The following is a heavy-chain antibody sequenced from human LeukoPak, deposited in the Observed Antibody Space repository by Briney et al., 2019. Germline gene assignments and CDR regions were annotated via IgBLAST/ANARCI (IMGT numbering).Heavy chain of an antibody. CDR2: IKHDGSEK. CDR3: ARAYDSGSYYDGTDY. J-gene: IGHJ4*02. V-gene: IGHV3-7*03. CDR1: GFTFSHYW. D-gene: IGHD3-22*01. Sequence: GGSLRLSCAASGFTFSHYWMSWVRQAPGKGLEWVANIKHDGSEKYYVGSVKGRFTISRDNAENSLYLQMNSLEAEDAAVYFCARAYDSGSYYDGTDYWGQGTLVTVSS.